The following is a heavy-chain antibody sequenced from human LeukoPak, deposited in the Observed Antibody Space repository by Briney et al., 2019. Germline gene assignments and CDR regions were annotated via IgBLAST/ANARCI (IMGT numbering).Heavy chain of an antibody. CDR3: TREMTDHRYGSGSYYNSDY. J-gene: IGHJ4*02. Sequence: GGSLRLSCTASGFTFGDYAMSWFRQAPGKGLEWVGFIRSKAYGGTTEYAASVKGRFTISRDDSKSIAYLQMNSLKTEGTAVYYCTREMTDHRYGSGSYYNSDYWGQGTLVTVSS. D-gene: IGHD3-10*01. CDR2: IRSKAYGGTT. V-gene: IGHV3-49*03. CDR1: GFTFGDYA.